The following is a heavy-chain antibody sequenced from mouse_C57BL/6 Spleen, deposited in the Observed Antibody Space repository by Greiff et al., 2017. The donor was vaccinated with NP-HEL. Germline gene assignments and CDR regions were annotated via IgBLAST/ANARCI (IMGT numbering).Heavy chain of an antibody. Sequence: EVQVVESGGDLVKPGGSLKLSCAASGFTFSSYGMSWVRQTPDKRLEWVATISSGGSYTYYPDSVKGRFTISRDNAKNTLYLQMSSLKSEDTAMYYCARQPGTGYFDVWGTGTTVTVSS. CDR3: ARQPGTGYFDV. CDR2: ISSGGSYT. D-gene: IGHD3-3*01. V-gene: IGHV5-6*01. CDR1: GFTFSSYG. J-gene: IGHJ1*03.